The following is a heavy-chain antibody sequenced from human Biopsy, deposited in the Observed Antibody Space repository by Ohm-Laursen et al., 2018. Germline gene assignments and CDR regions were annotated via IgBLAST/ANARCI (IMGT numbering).Heavy chain of an antibody. Sequence: SSVKASCKAPGGTFSNYGVNWVRQAPGQGLEWLGGNIPILGTGNYAQKFQDRVTVAADTSTSTATMELRSLRSDDTAVYYCATKLTGYFHHWGQGTLDSVSS. CDR1: GGTFSNYG. V-gene: IGHV1-69*06. CDR3: ATKLTGYFHH. CDR2: NIPILGTG. D-gene: IGHD3-9*01. J-gene: IGHJ1*01.